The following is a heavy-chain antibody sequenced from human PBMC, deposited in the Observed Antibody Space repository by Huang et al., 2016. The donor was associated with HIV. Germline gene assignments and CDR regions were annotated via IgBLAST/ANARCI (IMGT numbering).Heavy chain of an antibody. V-gene: IGHV3-30-3*01. J-gene: IGHJ6*03. CDR3: ARDDSSGYYGLNYMDV. CDR1: GFTFSGYA. Sequence: QVQLVESGGGVVQPGRSLRLSCAASGFTFSGYALHWGRQAPGKGLEWVAVRSYDGSNKYYADSVKGRFTISRDNSKNTLYLQMNSLRTEDTAVYYCARDDSSGYYGLNYMDVWGKGTTVTVSS. D-gene: IGHD3-22*01. CDR2: RSYDGSNK.